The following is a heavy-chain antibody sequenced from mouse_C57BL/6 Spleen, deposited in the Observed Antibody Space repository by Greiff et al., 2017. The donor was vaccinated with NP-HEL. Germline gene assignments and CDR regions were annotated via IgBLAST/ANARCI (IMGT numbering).Heavy chain of an antibody. CDR1: GYSITSGYY. V-gene: IGHV3-6*01. CDR2: ISYDGSN. Sequence: DVQLQESGPGLVKPSQSLSLTCSVTGYSITSGYYWNWIRQFPGNKLEWMGYISYDGSNNYNPSLKNRISITRDTSKNQFFLKLNSVTTEDTATYYCARGEYYAYFDVWGTGTTVTVSS. CDR3: ARGEYYAYFDV. D-gene: IGHD1-1*01. J-gene: IGHJ1*03.